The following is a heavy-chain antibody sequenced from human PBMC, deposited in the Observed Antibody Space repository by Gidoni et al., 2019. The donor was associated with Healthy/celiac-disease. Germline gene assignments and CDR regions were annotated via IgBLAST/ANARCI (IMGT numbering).Heavy chain of an antibody. V-gene: IGHV3-23*01. CDR3: AKGWGSSGWHDY. CDR2: ISGSGGST. D-gene: IGHD6-19*01. J-gene: IGHJ4*02. Sequence: EVQLLESGGGLVQPGGSLRLSCSASGFTFSSYAMSWVRQAPGKGLEWVSAISGSGGSTYYADSVKGRFTISRDNSKNTLYRQMNSLRAEDTAVDYCAKGWGSSGWHDYWGQGTLVTVSS. CDR1: GFTFSSYA.